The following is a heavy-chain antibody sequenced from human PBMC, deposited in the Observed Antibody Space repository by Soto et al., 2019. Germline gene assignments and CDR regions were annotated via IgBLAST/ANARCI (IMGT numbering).Heavy chain of an antibody. J-gene: IGHJ4*02. CDR2: ISSSGSTI. V-gene: IGHV3-11*01. CDR3: ARAITLYCSGGSCYPDYFDY. D-gene: IGHD2-15*01. CDR1: GFTFSDYY. Sequence: GGSLRLSCAASGFTFSDYYMSWIRQAPGKGLEWVSYISSSGSTIYYADSVKGRFTISRDNAKNSLYLQMNSLRAEDTAVYYCARAITLYCSGGSCYPDYFDYWGQGTLVTVSS.